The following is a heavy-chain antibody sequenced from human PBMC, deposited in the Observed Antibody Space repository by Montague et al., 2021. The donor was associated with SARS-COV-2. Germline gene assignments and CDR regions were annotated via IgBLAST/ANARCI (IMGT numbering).Heavy chain of an antibody. CDR1: GDSVARHRAT. CDR3: TSGREGNYNVMDV. V-gene: IGHV6-1*01. Sequence: CAISGDSVARHRATSNWHTQSPSSRLASQGGTYFRSKWYNDYAVSVRGRVTINPDTSKNQFSLQLNSVTPEDTALYYCTSGREGNYNVMDVWGQGTTVTVSS. J-gene: IGHJ6*02. D-gene: IGHD1-1*01. CDR2: TYFRSKWYN.